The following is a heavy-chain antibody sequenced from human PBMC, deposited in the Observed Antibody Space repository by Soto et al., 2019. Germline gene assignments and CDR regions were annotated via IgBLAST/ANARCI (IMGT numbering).Heavy chain of an antibody. CDR2: INSDGSTT. CDR3: AGGVATLLA. V-gene: IGHV3-74*01. Sequence: EVPLVESGGGLVQPGGSLSLSCAASGFTFSTYWMHWVRQVPGKGLVWVARINSDGSTTSYADSVKGRFTISRDNAKNTLFLQMNSLRAEDTAVYYCAGGVATLLAWGQGTLVTVSS. J-gene: IGHJ5*02. D-gene: IGHD5-12*01. CDR1: GFTFSTYW.